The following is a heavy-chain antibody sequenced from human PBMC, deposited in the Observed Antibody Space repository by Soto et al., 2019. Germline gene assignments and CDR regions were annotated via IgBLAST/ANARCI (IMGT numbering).Heavy chain of an antibody. D-gene: IGHD6-19*01. V-gene: IGHV3-23*01. CDR1: GFTFSSYA. J-gene: IGHJ4*02. CDR3: AKDLGSGWSTGPFDY. Sequence: GGSLRLSCAASGFTFSSYAMSWVRQAPGKGLEWVSAISGSGGSTYYADSVKGRFTISRDNSKNTLYLQMNSLRAEDTAVYYCAKDLGSGWSTGPFDYWGQGTLVTVSS. CDR2: ISGSGGST.